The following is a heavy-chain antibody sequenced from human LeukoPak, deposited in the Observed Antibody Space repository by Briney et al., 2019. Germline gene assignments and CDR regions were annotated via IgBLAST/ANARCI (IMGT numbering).Heavy chain of an antibody. Sequence: SETLSLTCAVYGGSFSGYYWSWIRQPPGKGLEWIGEIDHSGSTNYNPSLKSRVTISVDTSKNQFSLKLSSVTAADTAVYYCARVRYYFDYWGQGTLVTVSS. V-gene: IGHV4-34*01. CDR1: GGSFSGYY. CDR3: ARVRYYFDY. J-gene: IGHJ4*02. CDR2: IDHSGST.